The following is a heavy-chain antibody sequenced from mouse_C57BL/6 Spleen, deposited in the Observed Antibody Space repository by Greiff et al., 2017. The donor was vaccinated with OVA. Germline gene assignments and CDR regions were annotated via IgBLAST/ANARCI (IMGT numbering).Heavy chain of an antibody. Sequence: QVQLQQPGAELVRPGTSVKLSCKASGYTFTSYWMHWVKQRPGQGLEWIGVIDPSDSYTNYNQKFKGKATLTVDTSSSTAYMQLSSLTSEDSAVYYCARPLQLGEVYYYAMDYWGQGTSVTVSS. D-gene: IGHD4-1*02. J-gene: IGHJ4*01. CDR1: GYTFTSYW. CDR2: IDPSDSYT. V-gene: IGHV1-59*01. CDR3: ARPLQLGEVYYYAMDY.